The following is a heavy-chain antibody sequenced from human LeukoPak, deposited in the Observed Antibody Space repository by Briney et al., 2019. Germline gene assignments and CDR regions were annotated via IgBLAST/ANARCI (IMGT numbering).Heavy chain of an antibody. V-gene: IGHV5-10-1*01. J-gene: IGHJ4*02. Sequence: GESLKISCKGSGYSFTSYWISWVRQMPGKGLEWMGRLYPSDSYTDYSPSFQGHVTISADKSISTAYLQWSSLKASDTAMYYCARHYTTVTNNYFDYWGQGTLVTVSS. CDR3: ARHYTTVTNNYFDY. CDR2: LYPSDSYT. D-gene: IGHD4-11*01. CDR1: GYSFTSYW.